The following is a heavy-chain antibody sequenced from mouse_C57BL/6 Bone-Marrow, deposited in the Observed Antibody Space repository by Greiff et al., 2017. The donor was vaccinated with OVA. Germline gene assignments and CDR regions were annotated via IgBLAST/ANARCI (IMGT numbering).Heavy chain of an antibody. CDR1: GFNIKNTY. CDR3: ARGSNWDDEGHWYFDV. J-gene: IGHJ1*03. D-gene: IGHD4-1*01. CDR2: IDPANGNT. V-gene: IGHV14-3*01. Sequence: EVQLQQSVAELVRPGASVKLSCTASGFNIKNTYMHWVKQRPEQGLEWIGRIDPANGNTKYAPKFQGKATITADTSSNTAYLQLSSLTSEDTAIYYCARGSNWDDEGHWYFDVWGTGTTVTVSS.